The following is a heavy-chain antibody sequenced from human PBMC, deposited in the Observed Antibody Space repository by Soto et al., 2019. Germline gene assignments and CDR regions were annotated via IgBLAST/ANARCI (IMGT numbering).Heavy chain of an antibody. J-gene: IGHJ4*02. Sequence: XVKVSCKAAGCTFSSYAISWVRQAPGQGLEWMGGIIPIFGTANYAQKFQGRVTITADESTSTAYMELSSLRSEDTAVYYCARDLGRSYYYDSSGYYDYWGQGTLVTVSS. V-gene: IGHV1-69*13. CDR2: IIPIFGTA. D-gene: IGHD3-22*01. CDR1: GCTFSSYA. CDR3: ARDLGRSYYYDSSGYYDY.